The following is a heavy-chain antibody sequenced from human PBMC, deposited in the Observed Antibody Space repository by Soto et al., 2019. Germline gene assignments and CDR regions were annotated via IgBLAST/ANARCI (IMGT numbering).Heavy chain of an antibody. D-gene: IGHD1-26*01. CDR1: GYTFTSYG. CDR2: INPGNGNT. J-gene: IGHJ6*02. CDR3: ARGGQECSNSGCGYIYDGMDV. Sequence: ASVKVSCKASGYTFTSYGMNWVRQAPGRGLEWMGWINPGNGNTKYSQKFQGRVIIERDTSASTAYMELSSLRSEDTAVYYCARGGQECSNSGCGYIYDGMDVWGQGTTVTVSS. V-gene: IGHV1-3*01.